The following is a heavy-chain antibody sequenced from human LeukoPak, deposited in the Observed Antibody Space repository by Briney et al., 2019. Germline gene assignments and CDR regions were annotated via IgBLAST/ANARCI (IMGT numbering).Heavy chain of an antibody. CDR1: GFTVSSNS. Sequence: GGSLRLSCTVSGFTVSSNSMSWVRQAPGKGLEWVSFIYSDNTHYSDSVKGRFTISRDNSKNTLYLQMNSLKTEDTAVYYCTSPMGIAAAGTDYWGQGTLVTVSS. CDR3: TSPMGIAAAGTDY. CDR2: IYSDNT. V-gene: IGHV3-53*01. J-gene: IGHJ4*02. D-gene: IGHD6-13*01.